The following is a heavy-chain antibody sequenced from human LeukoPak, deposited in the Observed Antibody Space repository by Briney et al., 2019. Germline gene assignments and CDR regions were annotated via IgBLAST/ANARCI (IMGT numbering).Heavy chain of an antibody. Sequence: PGGSLRLSCAASGFTFDDYGVSWVRQAPGKGLEWVSGINWNGGSTGYADSVKGRFTISRDNAKNSLYLQMNSLRAEDTALYYCAREAQQLVRGGNIDCWGQGTLVTVSS. V-gene: IGHV3-20*04. CDR2: INWNGGST. J-gene: IGHJ4*02. CDR3: AREAQQLVRGGNIDC. D-gene: IGHD6-13*01. CDR1: GFTFDDYG.